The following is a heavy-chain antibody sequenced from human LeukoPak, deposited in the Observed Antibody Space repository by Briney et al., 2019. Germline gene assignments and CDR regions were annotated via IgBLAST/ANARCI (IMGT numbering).Heavy chain of an antibody. CDR3: AKGAIFGVVTTYFDY. V-gene: IGHV3-20*04. D-gene: IGHD3-3*01. Sequence: GGSLRLSCAASGFTFDDYGMSWVRQAPGKGLEWASGINWNGGSTGYADSVKGRFTISRDNAKNSLYLQMNSLRAEDTALYYCAKGAIFGVVTTYFDYWGQGTLVTVSS. J-gene: IGHJ4*02. CDR2: INWNGGST. CDR1: GFTFDDYG.